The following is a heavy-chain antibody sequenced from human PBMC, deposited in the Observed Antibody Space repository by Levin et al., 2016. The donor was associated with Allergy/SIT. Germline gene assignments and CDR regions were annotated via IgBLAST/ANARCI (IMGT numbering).Heavy chain of an antibody. CDR3: ARDLVGSTSWREIGY. V-gene: IGHV4-59*13. CDR2: IYYSGST. Sequence: PGKGLEWIGYIYYSGSTNYNPSLKSRVTISVDTSKNQFSLKLSSVTAADTAVYYCARDLVGSTSWREIGYWGQGTLVTVSS. J-gene: IGHJ4*02. D-gene: IGHD2-2*01.